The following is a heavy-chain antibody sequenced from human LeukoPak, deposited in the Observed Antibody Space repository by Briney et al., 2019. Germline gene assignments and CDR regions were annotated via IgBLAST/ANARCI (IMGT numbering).Heavy chain of an antibody. CDR1: GGSISSSSYY. V-gene: IGHV4-39*01. D-gene: IGHD6-13*01. CDR2: IYYSGST. Sequence: SETLSLTCTVSGGSISSSSYYWGWIRQPPGKGLEWIGSIYYSGSTYYNPSLKSRVTISVDTSKNQFSLKLSSVTAADTAVYYCARPSYSSSWYLDYWGQGTLVTVSS. J-gene: IGHJ4*02. CDR3: ARPSYSSSWYLDY.